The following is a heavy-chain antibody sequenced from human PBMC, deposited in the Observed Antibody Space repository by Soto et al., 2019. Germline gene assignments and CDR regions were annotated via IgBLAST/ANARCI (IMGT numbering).Heavy chain of an antibody. CDR2: IYWDNDK. CDR1: GFSLSTSGVA. Sequence: QITLKESGPTLVKPTQTLTLTCTFSGFSLSTSGVAVGWIRQPPGKALEWLALIYWDNDKRYSPSLKSRLTITKDTSQNQVVLIMTDLDPVDTATYYCTHRSSRYFHNWGQCTLVTISS. V-gene: IGHV2-5*02. J-gene: IGHJ1*01. CDR3: THRSSRYFHN.